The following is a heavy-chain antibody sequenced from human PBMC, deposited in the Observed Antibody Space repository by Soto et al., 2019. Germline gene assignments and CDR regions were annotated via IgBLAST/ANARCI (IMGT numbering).Heavy chain of an antibody. CDR3: ARGETAMVTGDYYYYGMDV. CDR2: ISAYNGNT. D-gene: IGHD5-18*01. Sequence: SVKVSCKASGYTFTSYGISWVRQAPVQGLEWMGWISAYNGNTNYAQKLQGRVTMTTDTSTSTAYMELRSLRSDDTAVYYCARGETAMVTGDYYYYGMDVWGQRTTVTVSS. J-gene: IGHJ6*02. CDR1: GYTFTSYG. V-gene: IGHV1-18*04.